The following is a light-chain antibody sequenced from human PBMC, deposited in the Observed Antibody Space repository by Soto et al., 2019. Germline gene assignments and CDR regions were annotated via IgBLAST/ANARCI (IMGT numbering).Light chain of an antibody. CDR3: SSYSTSSTLVL. Sequence: QSALAQPASVSGSPGQTIIISCTGSSSDIGGYDSVSWYQQHPGKAPKLILFDVSHRPSKIPDRFSGSKSDRTASLTISGLQPEDEADYYCSSYSTSSTLVLFGGGTKLTVL. CDR2: DVS. CDR1: SSDIGGYDS. J-gene: IGLJ2*01. V-gene: IGLV2-14*03.